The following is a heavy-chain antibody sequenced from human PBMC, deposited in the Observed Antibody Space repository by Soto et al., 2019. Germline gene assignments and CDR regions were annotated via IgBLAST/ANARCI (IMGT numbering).Heavy chain of an antibody. CDR2: IRSKANSYAT. V-gene: IGHV3-73*01. D-gene: IGHD3-22*01. CDR1: GFTFSGSA. CDR3: LYSGYYDYYYYGMDV. Sequence: PGGSLRLSCAASGFTFSGSAMHWVRQASGKGLEWVGRIRSKANSYATAYAASVKGRFTISRDDSKNTAYLQMNSLKTEDTAVYYCLYSGYYDYYYYGMDVWGQGTTVTVSS. J-gene: IGHJ6*02.